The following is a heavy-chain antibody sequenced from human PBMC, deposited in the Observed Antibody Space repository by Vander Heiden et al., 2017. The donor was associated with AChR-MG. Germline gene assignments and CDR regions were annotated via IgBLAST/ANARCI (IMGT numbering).Heavy chain of an antibody. CDR3: AKIVGRAMVRGVIIGTSDY. V-gene: IGHV3-30*02. CDR2: IRYDGSNK. Sequence: QVQLVESGGGVVQPGGSLRLSCAASGFPFSSYGMHWVRQAPGKGLEWVAFIRYDGSNKYYADSVKGRFTISRDNSKNTLYLQMNSLRAEDTAVYYCAKIVGRAMVRGVIIGTSDYWGQGTLVTVSS. J-gene: IGHJ4*02. CDR1: GFPFSSYG. D-gene: IGHD3-10*01.